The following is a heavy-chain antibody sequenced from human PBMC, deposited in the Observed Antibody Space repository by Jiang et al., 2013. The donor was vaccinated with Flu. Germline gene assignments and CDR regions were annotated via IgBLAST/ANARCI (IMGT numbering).Heavy chain of an antibody. J-gene: IGHJ4*02. CDR2: INPSGGST. V-gene: IGHV1-46*03. CDR1: GYTFTSYY. CDR3: AVDYYYDSSGYYLLDY. Sequence: KKPGASVKVSCKASGYTFTSYYMHWVRQAPGQGLEWMGIINPSGGSTSYAQKFQGRVTMTRDTSTSTVYMELSSLRSEDTAVYYCAVDYYYDSSGYYLLDYWGQGTLVTVSS. D-gene: IGHD3-22*01.